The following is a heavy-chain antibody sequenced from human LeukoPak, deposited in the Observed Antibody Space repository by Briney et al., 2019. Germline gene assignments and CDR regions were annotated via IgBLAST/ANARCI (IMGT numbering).Heavy chain of an antibody. J-gene: IGHJ5*02. V-gene: IGHV1-46*01. Sequence: ASVQFSCKASGCTFTSYYMHWVRPAPGQGLEWMGIINPSGGSTSYAHKFQGRVTMTRDTSTSTVYMELSSLRSEDTAVYYCARGGPVLRFLVWGYPKPYNWFDPWGQGTLVTVSS. CDR1: GCTFTSYY. D-gene: IGHD3-3*01. CDR2: INPSGGST. CDR3: ARGGPVLRFLVWGYPKPYNWFDP.